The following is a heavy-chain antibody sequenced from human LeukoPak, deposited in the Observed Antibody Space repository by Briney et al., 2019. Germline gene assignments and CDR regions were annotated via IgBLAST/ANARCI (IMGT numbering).Heavy chain of an antibody. CDR2: IYHSGST. Sequence: PSQTLSLTCAVSGGSISSGGYSWSWIRQPPGKGLEWIGYIYHSGSTYYNPSLKSRVTISVDRSKNQFSLKLSSVTAADTAVYYCARDPGGNYPYSWFDSWGQGTPVTVSS. J-gene: IGHJ5*01. D-gene: IGHD1-7*01. V-gene: IGHV4-30-2*01. CDR1: GGSISSGGYS. CDR3: ARDPGGNYPYSWFDS.